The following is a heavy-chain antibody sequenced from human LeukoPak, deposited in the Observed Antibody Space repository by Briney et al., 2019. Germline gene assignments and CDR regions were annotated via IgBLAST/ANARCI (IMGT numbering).Heavy chain of an antibody. V-gene: IGHV4-34*01. Sequence: SETLSLTCAVYGGSFSGYYWSWIRQPPGKGLEWIGEINHSGSTNYNPSLKSRVTISVDTSKNQFSLKLSSVTAADTAVYYCARGPVYYYDSSGYLDLFDYWGQGTLVTVSS. CDR1: GGSFSGYY. CDR3: ARGPVYYYDSSGYLDLFDY. CDR2: INHSGST. D-gene: IGHD3-22*01. J-gene: IGHJ4*02.